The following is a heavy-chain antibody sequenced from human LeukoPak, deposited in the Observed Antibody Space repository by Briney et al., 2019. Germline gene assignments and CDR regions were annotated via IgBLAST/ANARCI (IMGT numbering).Heavy chain of an antibody. J-gene: IGHJ4*02. Sequence: ASVKVSCKASGGTFSSYAISWVRQAPGQGLEWMGGIIPIFGTANYAQKFQGRVTITADESTSTAYMELSSLRSEDTAVYYCASTPGVVVTATYYFDYWGQGTLVTVSS. D-gene: IGHD2-21*02. CDR3: ASTPGVVVTATYYFDY. CDR1: GGTFSSYA. CDR2: IIPIFGTA. V-gene: IGHV1-69*13.